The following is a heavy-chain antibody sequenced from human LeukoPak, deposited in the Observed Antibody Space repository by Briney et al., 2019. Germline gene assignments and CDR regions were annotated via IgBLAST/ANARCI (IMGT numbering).Heavy chain of an antibody. CDR1: GFTFSSYA. CDR3: ARDDDSSGYYPGDAFDI. V-gene: IGHV3-23*01. D-gene: IGHD3-22*01. J-gene: IGHJ3*02. CDR2: ISGSGGST. Sequence: PGGSLRLSCAASGFTFSSYAMSWVRQAPGKGLEWVSAISGSGGSTYYADSVKGRFTISRDNSKNTLYLQMNSLRAEDTAVYYCARDDDSSGYYPGDAFDIWGQGTMVTVSS.